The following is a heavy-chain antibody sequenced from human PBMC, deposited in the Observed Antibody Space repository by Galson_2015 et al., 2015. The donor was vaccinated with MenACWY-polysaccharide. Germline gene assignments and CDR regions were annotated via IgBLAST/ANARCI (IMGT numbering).Heavy chain of an antibody. CDR3: VKGGWADN. J-gene: IGHJ4*02. D-gene: IGHD1-26*01. CDR1: GFNFSILV. V-gene: IGHV3-23*01. Sequence: SLRLSCAASGFNFSILVMTWIRQGPGKGLEWVSAISPGSETAYYLDSVKGRFTISRDNSKDTLHLQMDSLRAEDTGVYYCVKGGWADNWGQGTLVTVSS. CDR2: ISPGSETA.